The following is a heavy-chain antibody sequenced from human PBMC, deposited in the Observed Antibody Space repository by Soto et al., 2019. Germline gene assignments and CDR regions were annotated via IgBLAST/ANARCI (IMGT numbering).Heavy chain of an antibody. Sequence: QVQLMQSGAEVKKPGASVKVSCKTSGYSFISNDINWVRQATGQGLEWMGWMNPNSGHSGFAQQFQGRVSMTRNTSISTAYLELRSLTSVDTALYYCVRGFNLNHVRGLDYWGHGTLVTVSS. CDR2: MNPNSGHS. J-gene: IGHJ4*01. V-gene: IGHV1-8*01. D-gene: IGHD3-10*02. CDR3: VRGFNLNHVRGLDY. CDR1: GYSFISND.